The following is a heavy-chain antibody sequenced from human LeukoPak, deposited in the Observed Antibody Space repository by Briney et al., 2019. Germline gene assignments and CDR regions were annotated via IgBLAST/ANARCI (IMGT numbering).Heavy chain of an antibody. CDR2: INPIRGGG. Sequence: ASVKVSCKASGCTFTSYGISWVRQAPGQGLEWMGGINPIRGGGNYAQKFQGRVTITADESTSTAYMEQSSLRSEDTAVYYCARAVKGTICGVVILHAFDIWGQGKMVTVSS. V-gene: IGHV1-69*10. D-gene: IGHD3-3*01. CDR3: ARAVKGTICGVVILHAFDI. CDR1: GCTFTSYG. J-gene: IGHJ3*02.